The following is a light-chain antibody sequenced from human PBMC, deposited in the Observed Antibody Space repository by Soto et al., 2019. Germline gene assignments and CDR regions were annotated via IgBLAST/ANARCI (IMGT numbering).Light chain of an antibody. J-gene: IGKJ4*01. CDR3: QQYGSSPLT. V-gene: IGKV3-20*01. Sequence: PGASATLSCRAGQTVSSSYLAWYQQKPGQAPRLLIFGASSRATGIPDRFSGGGSGTDFTLTISRLEPEDFAVYYCQQYGSSPLTFGGGTKVEIK. CDR1: QTVSSSY. CDR2: GAS.